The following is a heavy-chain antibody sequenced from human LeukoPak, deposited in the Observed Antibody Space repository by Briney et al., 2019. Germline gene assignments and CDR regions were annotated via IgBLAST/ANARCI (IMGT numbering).Heavy chain of an antibody. D-gene: IGHD3-3*01. CDR1: GFTFSSYA. Sequence: PGGSLRLSCAASGFTFSSYAMSWVRQAPGKGLEWVSAISGSGGSTYYADSVKGRFTISRDNSKNTLYLQMNSLRAEDTAVYCCAKDTIFGVVIISDDAGDDAFDIWGQGTMVTVSS. CDR3: AKDTIFGVVIISDDAGDDAFDI. J-gene: IGHJ3*02. CDR2: ISGSGGST. V-gene: IGHV3-23*01.